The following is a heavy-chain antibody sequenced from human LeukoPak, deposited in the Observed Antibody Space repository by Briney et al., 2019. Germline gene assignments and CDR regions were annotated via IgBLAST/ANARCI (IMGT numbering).Heavy chain of an antibody. J-gene: IGHJ3*02. Sequence: PGGSLRLSCAASGFTFSSYALSWVRQAPGKGLEWVSAISGGGSTYYADSVKGRFIISIDNSKNTVYLQLNSLRAEDTAVYYCARGGDTIGSIRSPFDIWGQGTMVTVSS. CDR3: ARGGDTIGSIRSPFDI. CDR2: ISGGGST. CDR1: GFTFSSYA. D-gene: IGHD3-22*01. V-gene: IGHV3-23*01.